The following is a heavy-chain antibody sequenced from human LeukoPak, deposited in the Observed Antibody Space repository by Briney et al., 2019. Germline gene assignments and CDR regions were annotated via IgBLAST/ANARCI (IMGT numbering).Heavy chain of an antibody. CDR2: IYHSGST. J-gene: IGHJ6*03. CDR1: GGSISSSNW. D-gene: IGHD1-26*01. Sequence: SETLSLTCAVSGGSISSSNWWSWVRQPPGKGLEWIGEIYHSGSTNYNPSLKSRVTISVDTSKNQFSLKLSSVTAADTAVYYCARDRVSGSGSYRAHYYYYYMDVWGKGTTVTVSS. CDR3: ARDRVSGSGSYRAHYYYYYMDV. V-gene: IGHV4-4*02.